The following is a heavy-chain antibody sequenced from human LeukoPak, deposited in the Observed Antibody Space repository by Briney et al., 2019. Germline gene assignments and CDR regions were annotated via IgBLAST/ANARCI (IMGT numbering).Heavy chain of an antibody. D-gene: IGHD2-2*01. CDR3: ARAIVVVPAAHNWFDP. J-gene: IGHJ5*02. CDR2: IYYSGSA. V-gene: IGHV4-59*12. CDR1: GGSISSYY. Sequence: SETLSLTCTVSGGSISSYYWSWIRQPPGKGLEWIGYIYYSGSANYNPSLKSRVTMSVDTSKNQFSLKLSSVTAADTAVYYCARAIVVVPAAHNWFDPWGQGTLVTVSS.